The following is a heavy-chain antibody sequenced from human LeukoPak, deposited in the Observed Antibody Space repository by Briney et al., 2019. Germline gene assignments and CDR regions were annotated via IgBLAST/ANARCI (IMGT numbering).Heavy chain of an antibody. J-gene: IGHJ4*02. CDR2: ISSSSSYI. CDR1: GFTFSSYS. D-gene: IGHD6-19*01. Sequence: GGSLRLSCAASGFTFSSYSMNWARQAPGKGLEWVSSISSSSSYIYYADSVKGRFTISRDNAKNSLYLQMNSLRAEDTAVYYCARDSPGIAVAGTYGLFDYWGQGTLVTVSS. CDR3: ARDSPGIAVAGTYGLFDY. V-gene: IGHV3-21*01.